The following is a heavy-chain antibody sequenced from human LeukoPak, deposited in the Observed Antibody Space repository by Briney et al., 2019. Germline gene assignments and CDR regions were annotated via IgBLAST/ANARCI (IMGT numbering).Heavy chain of an antibody. D-gene: IGHD1-7*01. Sequence: RPSETLSLTCTVSGGSISSYYWSWIRQSPGKGLEWIGYISYSGSTNYNPSLKSRVSISVETSKNQFSLKLSSVTAADTAVYYCARGNWNYASFWFDPWGQGTLVTVSS. J-gene: IGHJ5*02. CDR3: ARGNWNYASFWFDP. CDR2: ISYSGST. V-gene: IGHV4-59*01. CDR1: GGSISSYY.